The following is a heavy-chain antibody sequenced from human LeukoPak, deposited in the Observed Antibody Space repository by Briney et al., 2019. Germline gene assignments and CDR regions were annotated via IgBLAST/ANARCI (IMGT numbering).Heavy chain of an antibody. D-gene: IGHD3-10*01. CDR2: INPKTGVT. J-gene: IGHJ4*02. CDR3: ARDHVSGRDDRNFDY. V-gene: IGHV1-2*02. Sequence: ASVKVSCKASGYNFRDYYMFWIRQAPGQGLEWVGWINPKTGVTSYAQKFQGRVTVTTDTSIGTLYMELNSLRSDDTAVYYCARDHVSGRDDRNFDYWGQGTLVTVSS. CDR1: GYNFRDYY.